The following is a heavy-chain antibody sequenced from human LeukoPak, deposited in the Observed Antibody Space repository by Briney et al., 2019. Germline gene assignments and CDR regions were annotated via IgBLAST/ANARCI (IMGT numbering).Heavy chain of an antibody. D-gene: IGHD3-3*01. CDR1: GFTFSSYW. CDR2: IKQDGSEK. Sequence: GGSLRLSCAASGFTFSSYWMGWVRQAPGKGLEWVANIKQDGSEKYYVDSVKGRFTISRDNAKNSLYLQMNSLRAEDTAVYYCARDAHYDFWSGPTSIDYWGQGTLVTVSS. J-gene: IGHJ4*02. CDR3: ARDAHYDFWSGPTSIDY. V-gene: IGHV3-7*01.